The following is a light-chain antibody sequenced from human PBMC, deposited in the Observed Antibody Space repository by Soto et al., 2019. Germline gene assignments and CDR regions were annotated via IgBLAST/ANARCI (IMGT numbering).Light chain of an antibody. J-gene: IGKJ4*01. V-gene: IGKV3-15*01. CDR3: QQYKNWPLT. CDR2: GAS. CDR1: QSVSSN. Sequence: EIVMTQSPATLSVSPGERATLSCRASQSVSSNFAWYQRKPGQAPRLLIYGASTGATGIPARFSGSGSGTYFTLTISNLQSEVVAVYYCQQYKNWPLTFGGGTKVEIK.